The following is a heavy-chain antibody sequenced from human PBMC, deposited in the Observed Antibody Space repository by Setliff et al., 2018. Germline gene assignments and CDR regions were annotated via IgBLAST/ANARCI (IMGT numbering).Heavy chain of an antibody. V-gene: IGHV1-18*01. Sequence: VRQAPGQGLEWMGWIRVHNGDTKFAQRFQGRITMTADTSTKTAFMELTSLRSDDTAVYYCATLSFYYYYMDVWGKGTSVTV. CDR3: ATLSFYYYYMDV. J-gene: IGHJ6*03. D-gene: IGHD3-10*01. CDR2: IRVHNGDT.